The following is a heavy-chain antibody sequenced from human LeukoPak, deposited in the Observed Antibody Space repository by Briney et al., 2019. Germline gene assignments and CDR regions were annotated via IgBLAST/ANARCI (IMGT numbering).Heavy chain of an antibody. Sequence: GSPRLSCTASGFTFSTYAMNWVRQAPGKGLEWVSGISGSGVSTYYADSVKGRFSISRDNSKKTLYLQMSSLGAEDTAVYYCAKDRGMGDHLLRIDYWGQGTLPILSS. D-gene: IGHD2-2*01. CDR2: ISGSGVST. CDR3: AKDRGMGDHLLRIDY. J-gene: IGHJ4*02. V-gene: IGHV3-23*01. CDR1: GFTFSTYA.